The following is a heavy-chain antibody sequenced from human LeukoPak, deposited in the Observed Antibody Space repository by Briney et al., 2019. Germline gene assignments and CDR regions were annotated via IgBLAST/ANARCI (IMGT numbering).Heavy chain of an antibody. CDR3: AKATAATTFFDY. CDR2: ISPGGGTT. V-gene: IGHV3-23*01. CDR1: GFTFSSYA. Sequence: GGSLRLSCAASGFTFSSYAMSWVRQAPGKGLEWVSAISPGGGTTFYADSVKGRFATSRDNSQNTLYLQINGLRAEDTAVYYCAKATAATTFFDYWGQGTLVTVSS. J-gene: IGHJ4*02. D-gene: IGHD6-25*01.